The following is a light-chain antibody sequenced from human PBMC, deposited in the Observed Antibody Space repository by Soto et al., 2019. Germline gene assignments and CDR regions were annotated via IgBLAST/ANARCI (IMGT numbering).Light chain of an antibody. CDR1: SSDVGGYNY. CDR2: EVS. J-gene: IGLJ1*01. Sequence: QSVLTQPASVSGSPGQSITISCTGTSSDVGGYNYVSWYQQHPGKAPKLMIYEVSNRPSGVSNRFSGSKSGNTASLTISGLKAEDEADYFCFSFTTTSTHVFGTGTKVTVL. V-gene: IGLV2-14*01. CDR3: FSFTTTSTHV.